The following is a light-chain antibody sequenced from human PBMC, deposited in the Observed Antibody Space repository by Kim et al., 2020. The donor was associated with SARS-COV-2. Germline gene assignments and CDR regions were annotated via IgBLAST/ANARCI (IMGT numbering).Light chain of an antibody. CDR3: QQYKTYPWT. J-gene: IGKJ1*01. CDR1: QSVRHS. Sequence: ASVGDTITMTGRARQSVRHSLAWFRHKPGKAPSLRMYKASSLESVVSSRFSGSGSGTEFTLTITSLQPDDFATYYCQQYKTYPWTFGQGTKVDIK. V-gene: IGKV1-5*03. CDR2: KAS.